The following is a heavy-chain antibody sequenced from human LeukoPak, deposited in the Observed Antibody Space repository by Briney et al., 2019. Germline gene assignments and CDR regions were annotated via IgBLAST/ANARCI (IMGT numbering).Heavy chain of an antibody. Sequence: GGSLRLSCAASGFTFSSYATSWVRQAPGKGLEWVSVIYSGGSTYYADSVKGRFTISRDNSKNTLYLQMNSLRAEDTAVYYCAREASHDYVWGSYRQGWFDPWGQGTLVTVSS. CDR3: AREASHDYVWGSYRQGWFDP. D-gene: IGHD3-16*02. J-gene: IGHJ5*02. V-gene: IGHV3-53*01. CDR2: IYSGGST. CDR1: GFTFSSYA.